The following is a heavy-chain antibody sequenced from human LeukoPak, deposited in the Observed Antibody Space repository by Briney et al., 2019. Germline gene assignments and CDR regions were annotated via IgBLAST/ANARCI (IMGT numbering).Heavy chain of an antibody. Sequence: GGSLRLSCAASGFIFSDFFMDWVRQPPGGGLEWVARITSKARGYITVYAASVKGRFTISRDDSENSLYLQMDSLKTEDTAVYYCVGGYQGFDSWGQGSLVIVSS. CDR1: GFIFSDFF. CDR3: VGGYQGFDS. V-gene: IGHV3-72*01. D-gene: IGHD3-16*01. CDR2: ITSKARGYIT. J-gene: IGHJ4*02.